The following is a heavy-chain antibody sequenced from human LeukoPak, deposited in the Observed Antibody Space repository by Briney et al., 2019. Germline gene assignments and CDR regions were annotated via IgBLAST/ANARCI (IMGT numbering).Heavy chain of an antibody. CDR3: AKDNNWNDGWFDP. CDR2: ISYDGSNK. D-gene: IGHD1-1*01. Sequence: GRSLRLSCAASGFTFSSYAMHWVRQAPGKGLEWVAVISYDGSNKYYADSVKGRFTVSRDNSKNTLYLQMNSLRAEDTAVYYCAKDNNWNDGWFDPWGQGTLVTVSS. V-gene: IGHV3-30-3*01. CDR1: GFTFSSYA. J-gene: IGHJ5*02.